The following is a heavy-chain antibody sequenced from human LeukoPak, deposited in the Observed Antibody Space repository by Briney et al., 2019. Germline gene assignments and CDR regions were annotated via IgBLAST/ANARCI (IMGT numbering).Heavy chain of an antibody. J-gene: IGHJ4*02. CDR2: IKEDGSQK. V-gene: IGHV3-7*01. Sequence: GGSLRLSCAASGFTFNTYWMSWVRQTPGKGLEWVANIKEDGSQKDYVDSVRGRFTISRDNAKNSLYLQMNSLRAEDTAVYYCARDGFSSAINSWGQGTLVTVSS. CDR1: GFTFNTYW. D-gene: IGHD2-21*02. CDR3: ARDGFSSAINS.